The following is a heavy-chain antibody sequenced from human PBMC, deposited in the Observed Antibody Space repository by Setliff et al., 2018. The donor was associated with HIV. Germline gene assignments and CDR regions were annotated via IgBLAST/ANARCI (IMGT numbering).Heavy chain of an antibody. CDR3: ARPNYYDSSGSFDY. J-gene: IGHJ4*02. V-gene: IGHV3-21*06. D-gene: IGHD3-22*01. CDR2: ISSSSSYT. Sequence: PGGSLRLSCAASGFTFSSYSTNWVRQAPGKGLEWVSYISSSSSYTHYADSVKGRFTISRDNAKNSLYLQMNSLRAEDTAVYYCARPNYYDSSGSFDYWGQGTLVTVSS. CDR1: GFTFSSYS.